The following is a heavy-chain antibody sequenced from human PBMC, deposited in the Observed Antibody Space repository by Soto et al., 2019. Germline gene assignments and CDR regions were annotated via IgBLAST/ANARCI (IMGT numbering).Heavy chain of an antibody. Sequence: GGSLSLSCAASGFTFSSYCMHWVRQAPGKGLEWVAVIWYDGSNKYYADSVKGRFTISRDNSKNTLYLQMNSLRAEDTAVYYCARVPPGSGWSDLDYWGQGTLVTVSS. CDR2: IWYDGSNK. CDR3: ARVPPGSGWSDLDY. V-gene: IGHV3-33*01. J-gene: IGHJ4*02. D-gene: IGHD6-19*01. CDR1: GFTFSSYC.